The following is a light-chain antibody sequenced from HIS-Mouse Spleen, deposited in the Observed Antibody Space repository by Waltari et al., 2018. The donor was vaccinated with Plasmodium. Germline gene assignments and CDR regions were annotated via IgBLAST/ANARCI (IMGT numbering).Light chain of an antibody. CDR3: SSYAGSNNLV. V-gene: IGLV2-8*01. CDR1: GRDGGVETN. Sequence: SALTQPPSASGSPGQSVTIPCTATGRDGGVETNISWYQQHPGKAPKLMIYEVSKRPSGVPDRFSGSKSGNTASLTVSGLQAEDEADYYCSSYAGSNNLVFGGGTKLTVL. CDR2: EVS. J-gene: IGLJ2*01.